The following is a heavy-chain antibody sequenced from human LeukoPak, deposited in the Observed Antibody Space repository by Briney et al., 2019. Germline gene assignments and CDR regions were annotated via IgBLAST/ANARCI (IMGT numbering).Heavy chain of an antibody. CDR1: GFTFSSYG. Sequence: PGGSLRLSCAASGFTFSSYGMHWVRQAPGKGLEWVAFIRYDGSDGYYADSVKGRFTISRDNSKNTLYLQMNSLRAEDTAVYYCAKVMGVVGTLRYYFDYWGQGTLVSVSS. J-gene: IGHJ4*02. V-gene: IGHV3-30*02. D-gene: IGHD6-19*01. CDR2: IRYDGSDG. CDR3: AKVMGVVGTLRYYFDY.